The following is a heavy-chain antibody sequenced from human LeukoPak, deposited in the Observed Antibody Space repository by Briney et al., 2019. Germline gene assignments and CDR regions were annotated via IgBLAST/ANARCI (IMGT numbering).Heavy chain of an antibody. CDR3: AREGKITMVRGVIRYYYMDV. CDR1: GGSISNYY. CDR2: IYYSGST. J-gene: IGHJ6*03. Sequence: SETLSLTCTVSGGSISNYYWGWIRQPPGKGLEWIGSIYYSGSTYYNPSLKSRVTISVDTSKNQFSLKLSSVTAADTAVYYCAREGKITMVRGVIRYYYMDVWGKGTTVTISS. D-gene: IGHD3-10*01. V-gene: IGHV4-39*07.